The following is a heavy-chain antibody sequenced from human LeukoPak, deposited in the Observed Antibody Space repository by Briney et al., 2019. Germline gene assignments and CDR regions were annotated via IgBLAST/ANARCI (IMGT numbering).Heavy chain of an antibody. CDR2: ISTSGGSS. Sequence: GGSLRLSCAASGFTFSSYAMSWVRQAPGKGLEWVSGISTSGGSSSYEDSVKGRFTISRDNPRNTLYMKMNSLRAEDTALYYCAIMHPYYDGSGYWVQWGQGTLVTVSS. CDR1: GFTFSSYA. J-gene: IGHJ4*02. V-gene: IGHV3-23*01. D-gene: IGHD3-22*01. CDR3: AIMHPYYDGSGYWVQ.